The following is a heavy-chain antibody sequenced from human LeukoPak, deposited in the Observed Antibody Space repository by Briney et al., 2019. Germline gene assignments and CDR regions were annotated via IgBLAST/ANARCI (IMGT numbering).Heavy chain of an antibody. CDR2: MSPNSGKT. Sequence: GASVKVSCKTSGYSFTNYDINWVRQATGQGLEWMGWMSPNSGKTGYAQKFQGRVTMTKNTSMSTAYMELSSLTSEDTAVYYCARAIWFGESYYFDYWGQGTLVTVSS. D-gene: IGHD3-10*01. J-gene: IGHJ4*02. CDR1: GYSFTNYD. CDR3: ARAIWFGESYYFDY. V-gene: IGHV1-8*01.